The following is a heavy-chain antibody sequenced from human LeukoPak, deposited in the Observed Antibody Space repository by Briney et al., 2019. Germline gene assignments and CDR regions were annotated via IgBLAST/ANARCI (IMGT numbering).Heavy chain of an antibody. J-gene: IGHJ5*02. CDR1: SGSINNTSHY. Sequence: SETLSLTCTVSSGSINNTSHYWGWIRQPPGRGLEWIGSIYYSGSSYYNPSLKSRVTISVDTSKSQFSLELSSVTAADTAVCYCARHQSGYNWFDPWGQGTLVTVSS. D-gene: IGHD5-12*01. CDR2: IYYSGSS. V-gene: IGHV4-39*01. CDR3: ARHQSGYNWFDP.